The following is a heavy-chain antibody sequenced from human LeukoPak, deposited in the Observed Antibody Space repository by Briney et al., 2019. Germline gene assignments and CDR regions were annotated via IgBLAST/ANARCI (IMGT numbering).Heavy chain of an antibody. V-gene: IGHV4-34*01. J-gene: IGHJ4*02. CDR1: GGSFSGYY. Sequence: PSETLSLTCAVYGGSFSGYYWSWIRQPPGKGLEWIGEINHSGSTNYNPSLKSRVTISVDTSKNQFSLKLSSVTAADTAVYYCARVGGWYYNYWGQGTLVTVSS. D-gene: IGHD6-19*01. CDR3: ARVGGWYYNY. CDR2: INHSGST.